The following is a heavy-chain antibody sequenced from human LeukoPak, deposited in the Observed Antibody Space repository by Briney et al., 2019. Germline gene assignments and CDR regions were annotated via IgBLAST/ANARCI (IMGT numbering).Heavy chain of an antibody. J-gene: IGHJ6*03. CDR3: AGERVVTKDYYYYYYMDV. CDR1: GFTFSSYE. V-gene: IGHV3-48*03. CDR2: ISSSGSTI. D-gene: IGHD2-21*02. Sequence: GGSLRLSCATSGFTFSSYEMNWVRQAPGKGLEWVSYISSSGSTIYYADSVKGRFTISRDNAKNSLYLQMNSLRAEDTAVYYCAGERVVTKDYYYYYYMDVWGKGTTVTISS.